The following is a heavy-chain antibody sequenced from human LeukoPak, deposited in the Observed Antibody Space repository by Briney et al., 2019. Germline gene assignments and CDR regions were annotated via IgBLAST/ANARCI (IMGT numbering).Heavy chain of an antibody. Sequence: GASVKVSCKASGYTFTSYGISWVRQAPGQGLEWMGWMNPNSGNTGYAQKFQGRVTMTRNTSISTAYMELSSLRSEDTAVYYCARGRRVAAAVGYWGQGTLVTVSS. CDR3: ARGRRVAAAVGY. J-gene: IGHJ4*02. D-gene: IGHD6-13*01. CDR2: MNPNSGNT. V-gene: IGHV1-8*02. CDR1: GYTFTSYG.